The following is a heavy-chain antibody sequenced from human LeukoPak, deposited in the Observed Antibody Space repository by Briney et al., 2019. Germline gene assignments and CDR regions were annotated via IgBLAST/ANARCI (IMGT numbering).Heavy chain of an antibody. V-gene: IGHV3-23*01. D-gene: IGHD1-14*01. CDR3: AKPARTDYTDY. CDR1: GFTFPSYT. CDR2: INRSGDRT. Sequence: GGSLRLSCAASGFTFPSYTMGWVRQAPGKGLEWVSDINRSGDRTYYVDSVKGRFTISRDNSKNTLYLQMNSLRAEDTAVYYCAKPARTDYTDYWGQGTLVTVSS. J-gene: IGHJ4*02.